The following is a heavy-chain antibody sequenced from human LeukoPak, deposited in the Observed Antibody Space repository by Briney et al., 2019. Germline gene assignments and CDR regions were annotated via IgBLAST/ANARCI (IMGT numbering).Heavy chain of an antibody. CDR3: AKVGNWNYMFDY. Sequence: GGSLRLSCAASGFTFSSYAMSWVRQAPGKGLEWVSAISGSGGSTYYADSVKGRFTISRDNFKNTLYLQINSLRVEDTAVYYCAKVGNWNYMFDYWGQGTLVTVSS. CDR2: ISGSGGST. D-gene: IGHD1-7*01. J-gene: IGHJ4*02. V-gene: IGHV3-23*01. CDR1: GFTFSSYA.